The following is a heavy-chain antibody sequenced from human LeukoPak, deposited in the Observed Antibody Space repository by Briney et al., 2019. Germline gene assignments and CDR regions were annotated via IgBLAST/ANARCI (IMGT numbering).Heavy chain of an antibody. J-gene: IGHJ5*02. D-gene: IGHD2/OR15-2a*01. CDR1: GCCISHTY. CDR2: IYTSGST. V-gene: IGHV4-4*07. Sequence: PSETLSLTCAVSGCCISHTYWRWTRQPAGKGLEWIGRIYTSGSTNYNPSLKSRVTISIDTSKNQFTLKLTSVTAADTAVYYCARDPNRSTWGQGILVTVSS. CDR3: ARDPNRST.